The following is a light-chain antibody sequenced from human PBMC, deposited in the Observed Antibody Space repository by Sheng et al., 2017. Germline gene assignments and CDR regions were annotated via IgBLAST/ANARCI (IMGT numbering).Light chain of an antibody. Sequence: QSALTQPASVSGSPGQSITISCTGTSSDVGGYTYVSWYQQYPGEAPKLMIYDVTNRPSGVPDRFSGSKSGYTASLTVSGLQAEDEADYYCSSYAGSYILFGGGTKLTVL. CDR1: SSDVGGYTY. CDR3: SSYAGSYIL. V-gene: IGLV2-8*01. J-gene: IGLJ2*01. CDR2: DVT.